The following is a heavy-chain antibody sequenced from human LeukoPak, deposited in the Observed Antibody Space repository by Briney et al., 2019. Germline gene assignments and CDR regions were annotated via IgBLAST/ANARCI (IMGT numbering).Heavy chain of an antibody. J-gene: IGHJ6*02. CDR1: GYTFTSYG. CDR3: ARERRETTVINYYYYGMDV. D-gene: IGHD4-17*01. V-gene: IGHV1-18*01. Sequence: ASVKVSCKASGYTFTSYGISWVRQAPGQGLEWMGWISAYNGNTNYAQKLQGRVTMTTDTSTSPAYMELRSLRSDDTAVYYCARERRETTVINYYYYGMDVWGQGTTVTVSS. CDR2: ISAYNGNT.